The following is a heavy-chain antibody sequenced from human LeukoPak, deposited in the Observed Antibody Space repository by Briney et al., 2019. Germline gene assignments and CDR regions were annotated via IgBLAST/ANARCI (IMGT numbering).Heavy chain of an antibody. CDR1: GGSISSYQ. D-gene: IGHD3-10*01. CDR3: AGHDYYGSGSYR. V-gene: IGHV4-59*08. Sequence: SETLSLTCTVSGGSISSYQWSWIRQPPGKGLEWIGYMYYSGSTKYNPSLKSRVTISGDTSKNQFSLKLISVTAADAAVYYCAGHDYYGSGSYRWGQGTLVTVSS. J-gene: IGHJ5*02. CDR2: MYYSGST.